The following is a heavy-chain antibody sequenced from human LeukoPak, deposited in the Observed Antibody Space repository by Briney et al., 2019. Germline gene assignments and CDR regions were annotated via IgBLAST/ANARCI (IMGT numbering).Heavy chain of an antibody. CDR2: INHSGST. V-gene: IGHV4-34*01. D-gene: IGHD6-13*01. CDR3: ASMSIAAAGFDY. J-gene: IGHJ4*02. Sequence: PSETLSLTCAVYGGSFSGYYWSWIRQPPGKGLEWIGEINHSGSTNYNPSLKSRVTTSVDKSKNQFSLKLSSVTAADTAVYYCASMSIAAAGFDYWGQGTLVTVSS. CDR1: GGSFSGYY.